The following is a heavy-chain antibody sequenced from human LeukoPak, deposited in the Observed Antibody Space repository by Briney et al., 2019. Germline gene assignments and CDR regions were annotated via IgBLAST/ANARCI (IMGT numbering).Heavy chain of an antibody. CDR3: TTDRRYPFWAFDI. D-gene: IGHD3-3*01. V-gene: IGHV3-15*01. CDR2: IKSKTDGGTK. CDR1: GFTFSSYA. J-gene: IGHJ3*02. Sequence: PGGSLRLSCAASGFTFSSYAMSWVRQDPGKGLEWVGRIKSKTDGGTKDYAAPVKGRFTISRDDSKNTLYLQMDSLKTEDTAVYYCTTDRRYPFWAFDIWGQGTMVTVSS.